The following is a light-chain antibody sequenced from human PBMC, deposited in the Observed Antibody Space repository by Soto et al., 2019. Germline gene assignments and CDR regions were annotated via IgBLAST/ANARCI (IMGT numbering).Light chain of an antibody. Sequence: QSVLTQPPSASGTPGQRVTISCSTSSSNLGDNTVNWYQHVPGTAPKLLIYSYDQRPSGVPDRFSGSKSGTSASLAISGLQSEDEVDYYCAAWDATLDVYVFGTGTKVTAL. CDR1: SSNLGDNT. CDR3: AAWDATLDVYV. CDR2: SYD. V-gene: IGLV1-44*01. J-gene: IGLJ1*01.